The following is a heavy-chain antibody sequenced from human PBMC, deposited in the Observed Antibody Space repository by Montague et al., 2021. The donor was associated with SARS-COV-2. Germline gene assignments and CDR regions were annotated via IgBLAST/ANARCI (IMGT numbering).Heavy chain of an antibody. CDR3: ARDLGDY. J-gene: IGHJ4*02. CDR1: GGSISSYY. CDR2: INYSGST. Sequence: SETLSLTCTVSGGSISSYYWSWIRQPPGKGLEWIWYINYSGSTNYNPSLKSRVTISVDTSKNQFSLKLSSVTAADTAVYYCARDLGDYWGQGTLVTVSS. V-gene: IGHV4-59*13.